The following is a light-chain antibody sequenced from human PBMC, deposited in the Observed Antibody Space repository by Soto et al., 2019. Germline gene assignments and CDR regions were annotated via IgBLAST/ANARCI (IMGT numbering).Light chain of an antibody. CDR3: QQYNSYSEP. V-gene: IGKV1-5*03. J-gene: IGKJ1*01. CDR1: QSISSW. CDR2: KAS. Sequence: DIQMTQSPSTLSASVGDRVTITCRASQSISSWLAWYQQKPGKAPKLLIYKASSLESGVPSRFSGSGSGTEFTLTISSLQPDDFAPYYCQQYNSYSEPFGQGTKVDI.